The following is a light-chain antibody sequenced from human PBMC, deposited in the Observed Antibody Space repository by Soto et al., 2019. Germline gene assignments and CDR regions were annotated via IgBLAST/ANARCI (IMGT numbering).Light chain of an antibody. CDR3: QQYNSYSKA. CDR2: DAS. J-gene: IGKJ1*01. Sequence: DIQMTQSPSTLSASVGDRVTITCRASQSISSWLAWYQQKPGKAPTLLIYDASNLESGVPSRFSGSGSGTEFTLTILSLQPDDFATYYCQQYNSYSKAFGQGTKVEIK. CDR1: QSISSW. V-gene: IGKV1-5*01.